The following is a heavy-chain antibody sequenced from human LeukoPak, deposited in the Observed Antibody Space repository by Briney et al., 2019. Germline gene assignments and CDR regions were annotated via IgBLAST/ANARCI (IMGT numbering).Heavy chain of an antibody. CDR3: ARGGIAAAGYFDY. V-gene: IGHV3-48*01. D-gene: IGHD6-13*01. J-gene: IGHJ4*02. Sequence: GSLRLSCAASGFTFSNYSMNWVRQAPGKGLEWVSFISSSSSTIYYADSMKGRFTISRDNAKNSLYLQMNSLRAEDTAVYYCARGGIAAAGYFDYWGQGTLVTVSS. CDR2: ISSSSSTI. CDR1: GFTFSNYS.